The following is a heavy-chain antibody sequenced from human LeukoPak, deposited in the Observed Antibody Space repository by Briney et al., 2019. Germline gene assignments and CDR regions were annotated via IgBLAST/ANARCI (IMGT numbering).Heavy chain of an antibody. Sequence: PGGSLRLSCAASGFTFSSYAMSWVRQAPGRGLEWVAVISYEGSDKKYADSVKGRFTISRDNSKNTLYLQMNSLRAEDTAVYYCAKDASQGGADYHFDYWGQGTLVTVSS. CDR1: GFTFSSYA. D-gene: IGHD3-16*01. V-gene: IGHV3-30*18. CDR3: AKDASQGGADYHFDY. J-gene: IGHJ4*02. CDR2: ISYEGSDK.